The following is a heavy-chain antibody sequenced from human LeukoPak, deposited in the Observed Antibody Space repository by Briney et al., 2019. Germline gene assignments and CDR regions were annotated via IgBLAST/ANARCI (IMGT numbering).Heavy chain of an antibody. V-gene: IGHV3-53*04. CDR3: ARNERRDGYNPDFDY. CDR2: IYSGGST. Sequence: GGSLRLSCAASGFTVSSNYMSWVRQAPGKGLEWVSVIYSGGSTYYADSVKGRFTISRHNSKNTLYLQMNSLRAEDTAVYYCARNERRDGYNPDFDYWGQGTLVTASS. D-gene: IGHD5-24*01. J-gene: IGHJ4*02. CDR1: GFTVSSNY.